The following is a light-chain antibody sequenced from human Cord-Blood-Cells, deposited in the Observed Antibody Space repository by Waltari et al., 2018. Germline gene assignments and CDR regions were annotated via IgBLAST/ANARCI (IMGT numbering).Light chain of an antibody. CDR3: QQYNNWPPIT. Sequence: EIVMTQSPATLSVSPGERATLSCRASQSVSRNLAWYQQKPGQAPRLLIYGASTRATGIPARFSGSGSGTEFTLTISSLQSEDFAVYGCQQYNNWPPITFGQGTRLEIK. CDR2: GAS. J-gene: IGKJ5*01. CDR1: QSVSRN. V-gene: IGKV3-15*01.